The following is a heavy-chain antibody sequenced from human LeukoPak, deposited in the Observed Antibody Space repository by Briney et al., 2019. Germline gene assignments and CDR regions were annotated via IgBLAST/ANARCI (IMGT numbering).Heavy chain of an antibody. CDR1: GFTFSSYA. Sequence: GGSLRLSCAASGFTFSSYAMHWVRQAPGKGLEWVAVISYDGSNKYYADSVKGRFTISRDNSKNTLYLQMNSLRAEDTAVYYCARDHYDSSGYYYWSYYYYGMDVWGQGTTVTVSS. CDR3: ARDHYDSSGYYYWSYYYYGMDV. CDR2: ISYDGSNK. D-gene: IGHD3-22*01. J-gene: IGHJ6*02. V-gene: IGHV3-30*04.